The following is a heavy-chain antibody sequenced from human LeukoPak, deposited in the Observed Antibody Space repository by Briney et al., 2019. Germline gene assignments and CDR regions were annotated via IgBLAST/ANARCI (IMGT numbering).Heavy chain of an antibody. D-gene: IGHD3-10*01. V-gene: IGHV4-39*07. Sequence: SETLSLTCTVSGGSISSSSYYWGWIRQPPGKGLEWIGSIYYSGSTYYNPSLKSRVTISVDTSKNQFSLRLTSVTAADTAVYYCARPQGSYSGASRLNWFDPSGQGTLVTVSS. J-gene: IGHJ5*02. CDR2: IYYSGST. CDR3: ARPQGSYSGASRLNWFDP. CDR1: GGSISSSSYY.